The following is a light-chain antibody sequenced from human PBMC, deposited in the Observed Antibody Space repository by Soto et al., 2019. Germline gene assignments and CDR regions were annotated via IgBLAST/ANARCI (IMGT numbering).Light chain of an antibody. J-gene: IGKJ1*01. CDR3: HQRQSWPRT. V-gene: IGKV3-20*01. CDR1: QSVSSSY. Sequence: ELVLTQSPGTLSLSPGERATLSCRASQSVSSSYLAWYQQKPGQAPRLLIYGASNRATGIPARFSASGTGTDFTLTISDVQPEDFAVYYCHQRQSWPRTFGQGTKVDNK. CDR2: GAS.